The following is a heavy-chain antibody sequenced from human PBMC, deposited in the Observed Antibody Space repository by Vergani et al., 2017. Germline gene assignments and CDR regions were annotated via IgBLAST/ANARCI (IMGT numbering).Heavy chain of an antibody. CDR2: IFYSGTT. CDR1: GGSISSGDHC. CDR3: ATIGYRRWGYYFDY. J-gene: IGHJ4*02. V-gene: IGHV4-31*11. D-gene: IGHD2-2*02. Sequence: QLHLQESGPGLVKPSQTLSLTCAVSGGSISSGDHCWTWIRQRPGKGLEWIGYIFYSGTTYDNPSLRSRLTISVDTSQNQFSLKLRSVTAADTAVYYCATIGYRRWGYYFDYWGQGILVTVSS.